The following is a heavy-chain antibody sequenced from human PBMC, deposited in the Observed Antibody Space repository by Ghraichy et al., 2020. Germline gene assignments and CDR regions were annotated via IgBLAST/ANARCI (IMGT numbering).Heavy chain of an antibody. CDR2: SSPNTGGT. CDR1: GYTFTGYS. D-gene: IGHD5-24*01. CDR3: ARDSSRRDGYNFLVDY. J-gene: IGHJ4*02. Sequence: ASVTVSCKASGYTFTGYSIHWVRQAPGQGLEWMGWSSPNTGGTNYAQKFQGRVTMTSDTSISTVYMELSRLSSDDTAVYYCARDSSRRDGYNFLVDYWGQGTLVTVS. V-gene: IGHV1-2*02.